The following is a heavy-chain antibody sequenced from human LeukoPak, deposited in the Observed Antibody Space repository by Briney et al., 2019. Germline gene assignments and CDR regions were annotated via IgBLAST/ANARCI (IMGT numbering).Heavy chain of an antibody. CDR1: GGTFSSYA. CDR2: IIPIFGTA. J-gene: IGHJ5*02. CDR3: ASSSYSSGWRVPRGTWFDP. Sequence: SVKVSCKASGGTFSSYAISWVRQAPGQGLEWMGGIIPIFGTANYAQKFQGRVTITTDESTSTAYMELSSLRSEDTAVYYCASSSYSSGWRVPRGTWFDPWGPGTLVTVSS. V-gene: IGHV1-69*05. D-gene: IGHD6-19*01.